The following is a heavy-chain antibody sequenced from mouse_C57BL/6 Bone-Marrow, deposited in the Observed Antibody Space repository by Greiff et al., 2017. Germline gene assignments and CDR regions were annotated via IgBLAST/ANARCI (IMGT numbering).Heavy chain of an antibody. J-gene: IGHJ2*01. CDR2: IYPGDGDT. D-gene: IGHD1-1*01. V-gene: IGHV1-82*01. CDR1: GYAFSSSW. Sequence: QVQLKESGPELVKPGASVKISCKASGYAFSSSWMNWVKQRPGKGLEWIGRIYPGDGDTNYNGKFKGKATLTADKSSSTAYMQLSSLTSEDSAVYFCARSYYYGSRIDYWGQGTTLTVSS. CDR3: ARSYYYGSRIDY.